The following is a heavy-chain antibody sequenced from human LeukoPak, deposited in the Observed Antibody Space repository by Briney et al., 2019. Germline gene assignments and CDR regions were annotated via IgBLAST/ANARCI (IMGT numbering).Heavy chain of an antibody. CDR1: GFTFSNYA. CDR3: AKSVGSGSYYNNDC. D-gene: IGHD3-10*01. J-gene: IGHJ4*02. V-gene: IGHV3-23*01. CDR2: ISGGGGST. Sequence: GGSLRLSCAASGFTFSNYAMSWVRQAPGKGLEWVSLISGGGGSTYYADSVKGRFTISRDNSKNTLYVQMNSLRAEDTAVYYCAKSVGSGSYYNNDCWGQGTLVTVSS.